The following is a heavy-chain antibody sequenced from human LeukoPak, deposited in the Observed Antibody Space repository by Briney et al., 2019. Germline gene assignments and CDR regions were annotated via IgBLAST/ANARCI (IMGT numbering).Heavy chain of an antibody. CDR1: GFTFSSYS. Sequence: GGSPRLSCAASGFTFSSYSMNWVRQAPGKGLEWVSSISSSSSYIYYADSVKGRFTISRDNAKNSLYLQMNSLRAEDTAVYYCARPRDSSGYDDAFDIWGQGTMVTVSS. D-gene: IGHD3-22*01. V-gene: IGHV3-21*01. CDR2: ISSSSSYI. CDR3: ARPRDSSGYDDAFDI. J-gene: IGHJ3*02.